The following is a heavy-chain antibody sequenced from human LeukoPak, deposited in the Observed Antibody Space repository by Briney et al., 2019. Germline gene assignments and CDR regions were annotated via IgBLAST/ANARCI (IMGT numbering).Heavy chain of an antibody. CDR3: AREDYDFWSGHLGNYYYGMDV. Sequence: GGSLRLSCAASGFTFSSYSMNWVRQAPGKGLEWVSYISSSSSTIYYADSVKGRFTISRDNAKNSLYLQMNSLRDEDTAVYYCAREDYDFWSGHLGNYYYGMDVWGQGTTVTVSS. D-gene: IGHD3-3*01. V-gene: IGHV3-48*02. CDR1: GFTFSSYS. CDR2: ISSSSSTI. J-gene: IGHJ6*02.